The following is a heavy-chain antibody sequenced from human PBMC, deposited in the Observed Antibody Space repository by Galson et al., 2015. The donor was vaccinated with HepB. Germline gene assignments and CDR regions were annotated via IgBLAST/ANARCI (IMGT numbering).Heavy chain of an antibody. CDR1: GFTFASYT. CDR3: ATDGRAGSRWYFDL. J-gene: IGHJ2*01. D-gene: IGHD3-10*01. V-gene: IGHV1-58*02. Sequence: SVKVSCKASGFTFASYTMQWVRQARGQRLEWIGWIIVGSGNTNYAQKFKGRVTITRDMSTSTAYMELSGLRSEDTAFYYCATDGRAGSRWYFDLWGRGTLVTVSS. CDR2: IIVGSGNT.